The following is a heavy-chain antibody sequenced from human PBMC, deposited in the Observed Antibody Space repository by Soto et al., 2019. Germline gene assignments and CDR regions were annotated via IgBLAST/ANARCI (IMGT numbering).Heavy chain of an antibody. CDR1: GYTFTSYG. V-gene: IGHV1-18*01. Sequence: VKVSCKASGYTFTSYGISCVRQAPGQGLELMGWISAYNGNTNYAQKLQGRVTMTTDTSTSTAYMELRSLRSDDTAVYYCARDGTTDIVVVPAAMTNWFDPWGQGTLVTVSS. CDR3: ARDGTTDIVVVPAAMTNWFDP. CDR2: ISAYNGNT. D-gene: IGHD2-2*01. J-gene: IGHJ5*02.